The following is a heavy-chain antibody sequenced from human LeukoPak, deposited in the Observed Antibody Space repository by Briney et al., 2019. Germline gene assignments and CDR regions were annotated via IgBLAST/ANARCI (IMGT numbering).Heavy chain of an antibody. J-gene: IGHJ4*02. CDR1: GGCISSYY. V-gene: IGHV4-59*12. CDR2: IYYSGST. CDR3: ARGPPPDFDC. Sequence: SETLSLTCTVSGGCISSYYWSWIRQPPGKGLEWIGYIYYSGSTNYNPPLKSRVTMSVDTSKNQFSLMLSSVTAADPAGYYRARGPPPDFDCWGKGTLVTVSS.